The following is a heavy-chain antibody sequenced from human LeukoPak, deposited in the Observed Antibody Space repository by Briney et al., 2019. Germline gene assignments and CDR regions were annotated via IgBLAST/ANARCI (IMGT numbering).Heavy chain of an antibody. CDR2: ISYSGST. CDR3: ARVVQSTDSSGFYLPEYFQH. J-gene: IGHJ1*01. V-gene: IGHV4-59*01. D-gene: IGHD3-22*01. CDR1: GGSISSYY. Sequence: SETLSLTCTVSGGSISSYYWNWIRQPPGKGLEWIGYISYSGSTNYNPSLKSRVTISIDTSKNQFSLNLSSMTAADTAVYYCARVVQSTDSSGFYLPEYFQHWGQGTLVTVSS.